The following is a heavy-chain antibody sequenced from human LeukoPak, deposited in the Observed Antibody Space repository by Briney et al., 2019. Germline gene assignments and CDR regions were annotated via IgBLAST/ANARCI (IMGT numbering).Heavy chain of an antibody. CDR3: AKRGRNYVDY. Sequence: GGSLRLSCTVSGFIFDSYAMSWVRQAPGKGREWVSLISGSGDATKYADSVMGRFTISRDNSKNTLYLQMNSLRAEDTAVYYCAKRGRNYVDYWGQGTLVTVSS. V-gene: IGHV3-23*01. D-gene: IGHD3-10*01. CDR1: GFIFDSYA. CDR2: ISGSGDAT. J-gene: IGHJ4*02.